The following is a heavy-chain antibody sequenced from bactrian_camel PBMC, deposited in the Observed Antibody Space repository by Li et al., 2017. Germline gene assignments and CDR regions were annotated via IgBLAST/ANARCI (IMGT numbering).Heavy chain of an antibody. CDR2: IAPDGRS. CDR1: GLIGGRFC. CDR3: ATGPYGLGVLMHNHDLAT. D-gene: IGHD5*01. Sequence: QLVESGGASAQVGGSLRLSCEISGLIGGRFCMAWFRQVQGKEREGVAAIAPDGRSNYADSVRGRFTISQDNAKNTLYLQLNNLKPEDSAMYYCATGPYGLGVLMHNHDLATWGQGTQVTVS. J-gene: IGHJ4*01. V-gene: IGHV3S55*01.